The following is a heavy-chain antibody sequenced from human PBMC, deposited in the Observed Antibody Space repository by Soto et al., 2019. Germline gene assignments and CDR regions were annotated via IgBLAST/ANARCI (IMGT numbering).Heavy chain of an antibody. D-gene: IGHD6-6*01. V-gene: IGHV3-11*01. CDR1: GFLFSDSY. CDR2: ISSTGSTP. J-gene: IGHJ5*02. CDR3: ARGQQLVANWLDP. Sequence: QMQLVESGGGLVKPGGSVRLSCAASGFLFSDSYMAWIRQAPGKGLEEIATISSTGSTPYYADSVKGRFTISRDNAQNSLSLEMNNLRAEDTAVYYCARGQQLVANWLDPWGQGILVTVSS.